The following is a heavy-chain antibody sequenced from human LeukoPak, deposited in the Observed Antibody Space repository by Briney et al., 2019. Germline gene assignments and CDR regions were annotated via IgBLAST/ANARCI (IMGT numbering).Heavy chain of an antibody. V-gene: IGHV1-46*01. CDR1: GYTFTSYY. D-gene: IGHD3-16*01. Sequence: ASVKVSCKASGYTFTSYYMHWVRQAPGQGLEWMVIINPSGGSTSYAQKFQGRVTRTRDTSTSTVYMELSSLRSEYTAVYYCARYEGVESVPRDDAFDIWGQGTMVTVSS. CDR3: ARYEGVESVPRDDAFDI. CDR2: INPSGGST. J-gene: IGHJ3*02.